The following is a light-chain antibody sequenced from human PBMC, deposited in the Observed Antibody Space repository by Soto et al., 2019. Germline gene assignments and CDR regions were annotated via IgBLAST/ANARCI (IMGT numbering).Light chain of an antibody. CDR2: SDN. CDR1: SSNIGSQT. J-gene: IGLJ2*01. V-gene: IGLV1-44*01. Sequence: QAVVTQPPSASGTPGQRVTIYCSGSSSNIGSQTVNWYQQVPGVAPKLLLYSDNQRPSGVPDRFSGSRSGTSASLAISGLQSEDEANYYCAGWDDSLNGVVFGGGTKLTVL. CDR3: AGWDDSLNGVV.